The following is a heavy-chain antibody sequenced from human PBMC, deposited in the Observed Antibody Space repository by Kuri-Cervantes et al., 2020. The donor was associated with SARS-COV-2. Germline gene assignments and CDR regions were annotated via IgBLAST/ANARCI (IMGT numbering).Heavy chain of an antibody. CDR3: ALGYCSGGSCYDEYALDI. J-gene: IGHJ3*02. CDR1: GFTFSSYS. V-gene: IGHV3-21*04. CDR2: ISSSSSYI. Sequence: GGSLRLSCAASGFTFSSYSMNWVRQAPGKGLEWVSSISSSSSYIYYAGSVKGRFTISRDNAKNSLYLQMNSLRAEDTAVYYCALGYCSGGSCYDEYALDIWGQGTMVTVSS. D-gene: IGHD2-15*01.